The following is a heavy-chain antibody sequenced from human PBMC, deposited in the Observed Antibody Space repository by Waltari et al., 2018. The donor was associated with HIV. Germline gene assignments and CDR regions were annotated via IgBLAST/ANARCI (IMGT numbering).Heavy chain of an antibody. CDR1: GYTLTSYN. CDR3: ATRLWSGYYRRAYYYYALDV. V-gene: IGHV1-46*01. Sequence: QVQLVQSGAEVKPPGASVKLSCRASGYTLTSYNMHWVRQAPGQGLEWMGISNPSDGSTTYAQKFQGRVTMTRDTSTSTVYMELSSLRSEDTAVFYCATRLWSGYYRRAYYYYALDVWGQGTTVTVSS. J-gene: IGHJ6*02. D-gene: IGHD3-3*01. CDR2: SNPSDGST.